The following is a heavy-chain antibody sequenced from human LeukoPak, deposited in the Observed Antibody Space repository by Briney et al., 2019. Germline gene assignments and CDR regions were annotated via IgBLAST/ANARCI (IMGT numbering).Heavy chain of an antibody. V-gene: IGHV3-74*01. D-gene: IGHD6-13*01. J-gene: IGHJ4*02. CDR1: GFSFSSSW. Sequence: PGGSLRLSCAASGFSFSSSWMHWVRQAPGKGLVWVSRVNTDGTITGHADSVKGRFTISRDNAKNTLYLQMNSLRAEDTAVYYCIRAYGAATPAYWGQGTLVTVSS. CDR2: VNTDGTIT. CDR3: IRAYGAATPAY.